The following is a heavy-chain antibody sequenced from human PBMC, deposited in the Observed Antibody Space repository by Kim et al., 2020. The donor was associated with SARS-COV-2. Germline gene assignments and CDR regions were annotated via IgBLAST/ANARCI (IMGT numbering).Heavy chain of an antibody. D-gene: IGHD3-22*01. Sequence: SVKGRFTISRDDAKSIAYLQMHTLKTEDTAVYYCTRPSDSDDSSGYYQDYWGQGTLVTVSS. J-gene: IGHJ4*02. V-gene: IGHV3-49*02. CDR3: TRPSDSDDSSGYYQDY.